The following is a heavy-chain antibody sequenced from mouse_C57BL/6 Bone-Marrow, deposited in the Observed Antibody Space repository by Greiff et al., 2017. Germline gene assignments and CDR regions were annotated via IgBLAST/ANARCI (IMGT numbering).Heavy chain of an antibody. CDR1: GYTFTSYG. CDR2: IYPRSGNT. J-gene: IGHJ4*01. D-gene: IGHD2-10*02. CDR3: AYGNYENAMDY. Sequence: QVQLQQSGAELARPGASVKLSCKASGYTFTSYGISWVKQRTGQGLEWIGEIYPRSGNTYYNEKFKGKATLTVDKSSSTAYMELRSLTSEDSAVYFCAYGNYENAMDYWGQGTSVTVSS. V-gene: IGHV1-81*01.